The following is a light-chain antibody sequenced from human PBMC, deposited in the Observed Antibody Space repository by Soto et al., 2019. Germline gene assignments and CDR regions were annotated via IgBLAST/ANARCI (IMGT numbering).Light chain of an antibody. J-gene: IGKJ5*01. V-gene: IGKV3-20*01. CDR2: GVS. CDR1: QSVSSAY. Sequence: EIVMTQSPGTLSVSPGERATLSCRASQSVSSAYSAWFQQKPGQAPRLLIYGVSTRATGIADRFSGSGSGTDFTLTISRLEPEDFAVYYCQQYGNSAITFGQGTRLEIK. CDR3: QQYGNSAIT.